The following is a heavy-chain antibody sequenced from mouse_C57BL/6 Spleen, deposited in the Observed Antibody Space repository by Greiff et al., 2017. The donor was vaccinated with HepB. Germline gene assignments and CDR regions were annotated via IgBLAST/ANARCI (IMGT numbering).Heavy chain of an antibody. Sequence: QVQLQQSGAELVRPGASVTLSCKASGYTFTDYEMHWVKQTPVHGLEWIGAIDPETGGTAYNQKFKGKAILTADKSSSTAYMELRSLTSENSAVYYCTRYPYYGSTYYYAMDYWGQGTSVTVSS. CDR1: GYTFTDYE. J-gene: IGHJ4*01. CDR2: IDPETGGT. D-gene: IGHD1-1*01. V-gene: IGHV1-15*01. CDR3: TRYPYYGSTYYYAMDY.